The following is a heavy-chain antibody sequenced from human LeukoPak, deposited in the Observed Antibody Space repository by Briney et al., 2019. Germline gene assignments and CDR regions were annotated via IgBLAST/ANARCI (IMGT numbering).Heavy chain of an antibody. CDR1: GSPFSASA. V-gene: IGHV3-23*01. CDR3: ATVKYDYGDPVGWFDP. D-gene: IGHD4-17*01. J-gene: IGHJ5*02. Sequence: PGGSLRLSCAASGSPFSASAMTWVRQAPGKGLEWVAHILSTGTTYYADSVRGRFTVSRDNSKNTLYLLMTSLRADDTAVYYCATVKYDYGDPVGWFDPWGQGTLVTVSS. CDR2: ILSTGTT.